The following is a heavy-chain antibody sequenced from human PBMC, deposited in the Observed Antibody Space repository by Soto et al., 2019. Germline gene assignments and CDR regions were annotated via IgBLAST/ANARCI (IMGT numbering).Heavy chain of an antibody. J-gene: IGHJ4*02. CDR3: AKASYGLGYFDY. Sequence: ASETLSLTCTVSGDSLSTSFWWTLVRQSPGKGLEWIGQIYHVGSTNYNPALKSRVTISVDKSKNQFSLKLTSVNAADTAVYYCAKASYGLGYFDYWGQGALVTVSS. CDR1: GDSLSTSFW. V-gene: IGHV4-4*02. D-gene: IGHD4-17*01. CDR2: IYHVGST.